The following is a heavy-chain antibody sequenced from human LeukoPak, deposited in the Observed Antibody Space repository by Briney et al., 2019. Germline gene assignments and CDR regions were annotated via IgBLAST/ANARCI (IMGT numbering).Heavy chain of an antibody. V-gene: IGHV3-33*01. J-gene: IGHJ6*02. CDR2: IWYDGSNK. CDR3: AVWYYSADSYGMDV. Sequence: GGSLRLSCAASGFTFSNYGMHWARLAPGKGLEWVAVIWYDGSNKYYADSVKGRFTISRDNFKNMLYLQMNSLSVEDTAVYYCAVWYYSADSYGMDVWGQGTTVTVSS. D-gene: IGHD4-11*01. CDR1: GFTFSNYG.